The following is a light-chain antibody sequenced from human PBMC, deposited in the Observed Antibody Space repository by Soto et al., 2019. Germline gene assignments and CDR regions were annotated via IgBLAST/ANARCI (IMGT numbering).Light chain of an antibody. CDR2: EVS. CDR1: SSDVGGYNY. J-gene: IGLJ2*01. CDR3: SSYTSSSTVV. V-gene: IGLV2-14*01. Sequence: QSALTQPASVSGSPGQSITISCTGTSSDVGGYNYVSWYQHHPGKAPKLVIYEVSDRPSGVSNRFSGSRSGSTASLTISGLQADDEADYYCSSYTSSSTVVFGGGTKLTVL.